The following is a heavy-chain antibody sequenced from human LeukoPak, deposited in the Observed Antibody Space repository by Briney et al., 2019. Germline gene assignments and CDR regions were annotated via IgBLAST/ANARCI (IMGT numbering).Heavy chain of an antibody. CDR2: INAGNGNT. D-gene: IGHD2-2*01. J-gene: IGHJ4*02. Sequence: ASVKVSCKASGYTFTSYAMHWVRQAPGQRLEWVGWINAGNGNTKYSQKFQGRVTITRDTSASTAYMELSSLRSEDTAVYYCARSIVVVPAAMEGEFDYWGQGTLVTVSS. CDR3: ARSIVVVPAAMEGEFDY. V-gene: IGHV1-3*01. CDR1: GYTFTSYA.